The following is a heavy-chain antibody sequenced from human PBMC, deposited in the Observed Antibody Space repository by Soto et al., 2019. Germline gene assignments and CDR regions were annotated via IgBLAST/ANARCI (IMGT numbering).Heavy chain of an antibody. CDR3: AKGGFGGYGMDV. D-gene: IGHD6-25*01. CDR2: ITWDGGSI. J-gene: IGHJ6*02. V-gene: IGHV3-43*01. Sequence: QAGGSLRLSCAASGFNFHDYTIHWVRQSPGKGLEWVSFITWDGGSIYYADSVKGRFTISRDNSKNSLTLEMSSLRSEDSGVYYCAKGGFGGYGMDVWGQGTTVTVSS. CDR1: GFNFHDYT.